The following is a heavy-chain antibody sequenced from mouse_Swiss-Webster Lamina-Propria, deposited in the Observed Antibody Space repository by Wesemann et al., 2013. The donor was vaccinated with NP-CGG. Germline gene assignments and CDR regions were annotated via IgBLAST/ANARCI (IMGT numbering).Heavy chain of an antibody. J-gene: IGHJ4*01. CDR3: ARPDAMDY. V-gene: IGHV4-1*02. Sequence: KGLEWIGEINPDSSTINYTPSLKDKFIISRDNAKNTLYLQMSKVRSEDTALYYCARPDAMDYWGQGTSVTVSS. CDR2: INPDSSTI.